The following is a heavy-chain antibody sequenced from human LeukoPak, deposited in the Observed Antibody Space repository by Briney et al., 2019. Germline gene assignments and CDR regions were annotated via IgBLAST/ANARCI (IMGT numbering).Heavy chain of an antibody. CDR1: GFTFSSYG. Sequence: GGSLRLSCAASGFTFSSYGMHWVRQAPGKGLEWVAVIWYDGSNKYYADSVKGRFTISRDNSKNTLYLQMSSLRAEDTAVYYCAKDIQLWLLHDAFDIWGQGTMVTVSS. CDR3: AKDIQLWLLHDAFDI. V-gene: IGHV3-33*06. D-gene: IGHD5-18*01. CDR2: IWYDGSNK. J-gene: IGHJ3*02.